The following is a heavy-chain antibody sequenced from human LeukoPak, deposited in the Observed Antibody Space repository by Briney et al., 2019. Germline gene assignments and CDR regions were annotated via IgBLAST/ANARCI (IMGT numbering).Heavy chain of an antibody. CDR3: ASGAPWYVDL. CDR1: GFCLNVYW. Sequence: PGGSVRLSCGASGFCLNVYWMHWVLQVPGKGLVWVSRIKSDGSGSSYADAVKGRFTMSIDNDKKTVSLQMNSLRADDTALYYCASGAPWYVDLWGRGTLVTVSS. V-gene: IGHV3-74*01. CDR2: IKSDGSGS. J-gene: IGHJ2*01. D-gene: IGHD3-16*01.